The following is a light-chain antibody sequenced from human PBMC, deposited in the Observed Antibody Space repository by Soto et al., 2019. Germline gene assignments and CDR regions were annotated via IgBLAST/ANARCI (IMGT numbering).Light chain of an antibody. CDR2: GAI. Sequence: EIVMTQSPATLSVSPEDRVTLSCRASQNVRRNIAWYQQKPGQAPSLLIFGAITRATGIPARFSGSGSGTEFTLTISSLQSDDSAIYYCQHYNVWPPWTFGQGKKV. CDR3: QHYNVWPPWT. J-gene: IGKJ1*01. CDR1: QNVRRN. V-gene: IGKV3-15*01.